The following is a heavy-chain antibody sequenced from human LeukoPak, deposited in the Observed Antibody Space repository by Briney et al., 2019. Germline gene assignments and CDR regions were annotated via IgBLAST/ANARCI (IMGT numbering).Heavy chain of an antibody. D-gene: IGHD5-18*01. V-gene: IGHV3-23*01. Sequence: GSLRLSCAASGFTFTSFAMSWVRQAPGKGLEWVSAISGDGGNSYYADSVKGRFTISRDNSKNTLYVQMNNLRAEDTAVYYCAKGGGYSYGYVASWGQGTLVIVSS. CDR1: GFTFTSFA. CDR3: AKGGGYSYGYVAS. J-gene: IGHJ5*01. CDR2: ISGDGGNS.